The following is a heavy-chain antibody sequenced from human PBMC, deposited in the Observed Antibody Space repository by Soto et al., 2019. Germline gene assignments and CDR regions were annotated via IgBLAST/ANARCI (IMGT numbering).Heavy chain of an antibody. J-gene: IGHJ6*02. Sequence: SETLSLTCTVSGGSISSSSYYWGWIRQPPGKGLEWIGSIYYSGSTYYNPSLKSRVTISVDTSKNQFSLKLSSVTAADTAVYYCARLNXDFWSGPTADYYYGMDVWGQGTTVTVSS. V-gene: IGHV4-39*01. CDR2: IYYSGST. CDR1: GGSISSSSYY. CDR3: ARLNXDFWSGPTADYYYGMDV. D-gene: IGHD3-3*01.